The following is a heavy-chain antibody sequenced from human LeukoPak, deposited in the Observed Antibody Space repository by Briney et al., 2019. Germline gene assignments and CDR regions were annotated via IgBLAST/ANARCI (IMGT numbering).Heavy chain of an antibody. D-gene: IGHD3-10*01. V-gene: IGHV1-8*01. Sequence: ASVKVSCKASGYTFTGYDINWVRQATGQGLEWMGWMNPNSGNTGYAQKFQGRVTMTRNTSISTAYMELSSLRSEDTAVYYCARGQMVRGYYYYGMDVWGQGTTVTVSS. J-gene: IGHJ6*02. CDR3: ARGQMVRGYYYYGMDV. CDR2: MNPNSGNT. CDR1: GYTFTGYD.